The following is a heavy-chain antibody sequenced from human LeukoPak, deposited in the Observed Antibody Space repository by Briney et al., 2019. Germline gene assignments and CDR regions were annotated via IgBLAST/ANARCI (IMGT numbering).Heavy chain of an antibody. J-gene: IGHJ4*02. Sequence: GGSLRLSCAASGFTFSDYYMSWIRQATGEGREWVSYIISSSYTNYAISVKGRFTISRDNAKNSLYLQMNSLRAEDTAVYYCARDRSVAHTVWGQGTLVTVSS. CDR1: GFTFSDYY. CDR3: ARDRSVAHTV. V-gene: IGHV3-11*06. CDR2: IISSSYT. D-gene: IGHD2-21*01.